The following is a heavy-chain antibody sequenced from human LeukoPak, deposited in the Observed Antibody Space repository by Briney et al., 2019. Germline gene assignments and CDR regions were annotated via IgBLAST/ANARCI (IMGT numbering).Heavy chain of an antibody. Sequence: SVKVSCKASGFTFTSSAMQWVRQARGQRLGWVGWIVVGSGKTNYAQKFQERVTITRDMSTSAAYMELSSLRSEDTAVYYCAADRNSGYDSTFDPWGQGTLVTVSS. CDR3: AADRNSGYDSTFDP. CDR2: IVVGSGKT. J-gene: IGHJ5*02. CDR1: GFTFTSSA. V-gene: IGHV1-58*02. D-gene: IGHD5-12*01.